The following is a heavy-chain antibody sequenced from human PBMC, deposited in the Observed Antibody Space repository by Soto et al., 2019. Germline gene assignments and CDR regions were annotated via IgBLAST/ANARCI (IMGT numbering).Heavy chain of an antibody. J-gene: IGHJ4*02. D-gene: IGHD3-16*01. CDR3: AKGVSRDY. CDR2: ISYDGSNK. CDR1: GFTFSSYG. V-gene: IGHV3-30*18. Sequence: QVQLVESGGGVVQPGRSLRLSCAASGFTFSSYGMTWVRQAPGKGLEWVAVISYDGSNKYYADSVKGRFTISRDNSKNTLYLQMNSLRAEDTAVYYCAKGVSRDYWGQGTLVTVSS.